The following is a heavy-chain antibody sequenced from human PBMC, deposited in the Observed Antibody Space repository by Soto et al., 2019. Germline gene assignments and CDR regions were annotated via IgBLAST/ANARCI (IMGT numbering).Heavy chain of an antibody. CDR3: ARDHGSGSYPSRYDY. CDR2: ISSSSSYI. Sequence: GGSLRLSCAASGFTFSSYSMNWVRQAPGKGLEWVSSISSSSSYIYYADSVKGRFTISSDNAKNSLYLQMNSLRAEDTAVYYCARDHGSGSYPSRYDYWGQGTLVTVSS. J-gene: IGHJ4*02. CDR1: GFTFSSYS. D-gene: IGHD3-10*01. V-gene: IGHV3-21*01.